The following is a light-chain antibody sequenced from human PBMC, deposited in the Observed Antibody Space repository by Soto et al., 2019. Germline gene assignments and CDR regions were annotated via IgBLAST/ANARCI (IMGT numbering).Light chain of an antibody. CDR1: SSNIGAGYD. V-gene: IGLV1-40*01. CDR3: QSYDSSLGGSV. Sequence: QSVLTQPPSVSGAPGQRVTISCTGNSSNIGAGYDVHWYQQLPGTAPKLLIYGNSNRPSGVPDRFSGSKSGTSASLAITGLQAEHEADYYCQSYDSSLGGSVFGTGTKLPVL. CDR2: GNS. J-gene: IGLJ1*01.